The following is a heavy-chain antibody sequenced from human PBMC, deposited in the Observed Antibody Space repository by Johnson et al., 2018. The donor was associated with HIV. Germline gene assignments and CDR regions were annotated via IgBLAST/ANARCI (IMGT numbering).Heavy chain of an antibody. CDR2: ISWNSDTI. J-gene: IGHJ3*02. Sequence: QLVESGGGVVQPGRSLRLSCAASGFTFDDYAMHWVRQAPGKGLEWVSGISWNSDTIRYVDSVKGRFTISRDNSRNTLYLQMNSLRVEDTAVYYCAKDQWSSSWTNDAFAMWGQGTMVTVSS. CDR3: AKDQWSSSWTNDAFAM. V-gene: IGHV3-9*01. CDR1: GFTFDDYA. D-gene: IGHD6-13*01.